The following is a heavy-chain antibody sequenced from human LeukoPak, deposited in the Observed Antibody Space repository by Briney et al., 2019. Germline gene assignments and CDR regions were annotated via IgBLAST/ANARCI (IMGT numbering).Heavy chain of an antibody. CDR3: ASALGYCSGGSCRDY. V-gene: IGHV3-30-3*01. CDR1: GFTFSSYA. Sequence: PGGSLRLSCAASGFTFSSYAMHWVRQAPGKGLEWVAVISYDGSNKYYADSVKGRFTISRDNSKNTLYLQMNSLRAEDTAVYYCASALGYCSGGSCRDYWGQGTLVTVSS. CDR2: ISYDGSNK. D-gene: IGHD2-15*01. J-gene: IGHJ4*02.